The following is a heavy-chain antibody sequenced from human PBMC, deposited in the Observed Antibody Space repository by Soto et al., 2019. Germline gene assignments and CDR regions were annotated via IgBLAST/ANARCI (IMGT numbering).Heavy chain of an antibody. Sequence: QLQLQESGPGLVKPSETLSLTCTVSGASISSTNSYWGWIRQPPGKGLEWIGSIHYTGNTYYNPSVRSPVTLPVDTSKNQFSLQVRSVTAADTAVYYWARQPTYYYDDTGSHWGQGTLVTVSS. J-gene: IGHJ4*02. D-gene: IGHD3-22*01. CDR1: GASISSTNSY. CDR2: IHYTGNT. V-gene: IGHV4-39*01. CDR3: ARQPTYYYDDTGSH.